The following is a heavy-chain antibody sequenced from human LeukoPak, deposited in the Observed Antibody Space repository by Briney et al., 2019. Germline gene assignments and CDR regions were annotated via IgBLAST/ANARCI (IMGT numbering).Heavy chain of an antibody. Sequence: ASVKVSCKASGYTFTGYYMHWVRQAPGQGLEWMGWINPNSGGTNYAQKFQGRVTMTRDTSISTAYMELSRLRSGDTAVYYCARDQGLLWFGELLYPFDYWGQGTLVTVSS. J-gene: IGHJ4*02. CDR3: ARDQGLLWFGELLYPFDY. CDR2: INPNSGGT. CDR1: GYTFTGYY. D-gene: IGHD3-10*01. V-gene: IGHV1-2*02.